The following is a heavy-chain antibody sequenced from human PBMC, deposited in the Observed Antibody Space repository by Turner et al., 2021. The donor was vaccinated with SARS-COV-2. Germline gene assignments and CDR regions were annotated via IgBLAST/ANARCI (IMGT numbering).Heavy chain of an antibody. Sequence: QVQLQESGPGLAKPSETLSLTCSVSDGSMTDNYWNWIRQPPGKTLEWICYISFTGNTIYNPSLESRLTISLDTSKNQFSLRLTSVTAADTAVYYCARGVGDSGYGRWLDYWGQGTLVTVSS. CDR2: ISFTGNT. V-gene: IGHV4-59*01. D-gene: IGHD5-12*01. CDR3: ARGVGDSGYGRWLDY. CDR1: DGSMTDNY. J-gene: IGHJ4*02.